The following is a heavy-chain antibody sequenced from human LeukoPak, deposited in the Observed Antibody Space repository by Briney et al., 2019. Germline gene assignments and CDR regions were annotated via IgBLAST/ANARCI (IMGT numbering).Heavy chain of an antibody. CDR3: ATRYSGSYYSYYYYMDV. CDR2: INPNSGGT. Sequence: GASVKVSCKASGYTFTGYYMHWVRQAPGQGLEWMGWINPNSGGTNYAQKFQGRVTMTRDTSISTAYMELSRLRSDDTAVYYCATRYSGSYYSYYYYMDVWGKGTTVTVSS. V-gene: IGHV1-2*02. CDR1: GYTFTGYY. J-gene: IGHJ6*03. D-gene: IGHD1-26*01.